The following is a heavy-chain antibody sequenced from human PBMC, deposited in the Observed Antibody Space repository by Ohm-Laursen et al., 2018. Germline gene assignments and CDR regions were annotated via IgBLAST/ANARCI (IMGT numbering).Heavy chain of an antibody. CDR1: GFTFSDYW. CDR3: ARDTYYYYYGMDV. Sequence: SLRLSCTASGFTFSDYWMTWVRQAPGKGLEWVANINQDGSEKYYVDSVKGRFTISRDNAKNSLYLQMNSLRAEDTAVYYCARDTYYYYYGMDVWGQGTTVTVS. CDR2: INQDGSEK. J-gene: IGHJ6*02. V-gene: IGHV3-7*05.